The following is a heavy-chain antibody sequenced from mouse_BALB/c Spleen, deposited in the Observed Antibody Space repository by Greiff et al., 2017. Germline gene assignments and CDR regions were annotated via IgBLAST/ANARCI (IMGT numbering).Heavy chain of an antibody. CDR1: GYAFTNYL. CDR3: ARSGGNYRAMDY. Sequence: VKLQESGAELVRPGTSVKVSCKASGYAFTNYLIEWVKQRPGQGLEWIGVINPGSGGTNYNEKFKGKATLTADKSSSTAYMQLSSLTSDDSAVYFCARSGGNYRAMDYWGQGTSVTVSS. V-gene: IGHV1-54*01. CDR2: INPGSGGT. J-gene: IGHJ4*01. D-gene: IGHD2-1*01.